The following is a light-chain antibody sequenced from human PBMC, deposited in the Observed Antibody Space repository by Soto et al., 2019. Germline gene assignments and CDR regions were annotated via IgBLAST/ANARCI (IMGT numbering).Light chain of an antibody. CDR2: DAS. CDR1: QSVSSY. Sequence: EIVLTQSPATLSLSPGERATLSCRASQSVSSYLAWYQQKPGQAPRLLIYDASNRATGIPARFSGSGSGTDVTLTISSLEPEDFAVYDCQQRSNWPPLYTFGHGTKLEIK. CDR3: QQRSNWPPLYT. J-gene: IGKJ2*01. V-gene: IGKV3-11*01.